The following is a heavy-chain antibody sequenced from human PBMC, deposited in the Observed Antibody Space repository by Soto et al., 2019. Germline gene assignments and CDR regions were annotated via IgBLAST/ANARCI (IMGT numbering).Heavy chain of an antibody. CDR2: ISTEKGNT. CDR3: ARDSSSGTFDN. CDR1: GYTFINNA. J-gene: IGHJ4*02. Sequence: QVQLVQSGAEVKKPGASVKVSCKASGYTFINNAITWVRQAPGQGLEWMGWISTEKGNTNYAQNLQGRVILTRDRSTNTAYMELRSLRPEDTATYYCARDSSSGTFDNWGQGALVTVSS. D-gene: IGHD3-22*01. V-gene: IGHV1-18*04.